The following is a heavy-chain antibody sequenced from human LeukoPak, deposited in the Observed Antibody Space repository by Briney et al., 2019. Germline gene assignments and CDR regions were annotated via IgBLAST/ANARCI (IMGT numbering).Heavy chain of an antibody. CDR2: MNPNSGNT. CDR1: GYTFTSYD. J-gene: IGHJ5*02. Sequence: ASVKVSCKASGYTFTSYDINWVRQAAGQGLEWMGWMNPNSGNTGYAQKFQGRVTMTRNTSISTAYMELSSLRSEDTAVYYCARGSYSSSWDNWFDPWGQGTLVTVSS. D-gene: IGHD6-13*01. V-gene: IGHV1-8*01. CDR3: ARGSYSSSWDNWFDP.